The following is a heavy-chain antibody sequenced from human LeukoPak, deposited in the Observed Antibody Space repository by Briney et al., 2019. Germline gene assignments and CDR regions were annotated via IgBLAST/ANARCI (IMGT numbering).Heavy chain of an antibody. D-gene: IGHD3-16*02. CDR2: IYTTGKT. Sequence: SETLSLTCTVSTGSINSYYWGWVRQPAGRGLEWIGRIYTTGKTDYSPSLQSRVTMSVDTSKNQFSLNLRSVTAADTAIYYCARHGYTASHYFLDYWSQGTLVAVSS. CDR1: TGSINSYY. CDR3: ARHGYTASHYFLDY. J-gene: IGHJ4*02. V-gene: IGHV4-4*07.